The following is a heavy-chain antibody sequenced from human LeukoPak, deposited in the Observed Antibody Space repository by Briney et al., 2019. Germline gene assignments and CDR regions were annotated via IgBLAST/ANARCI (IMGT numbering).Heavy chain of an antibody. CDR2: ISYDGSNK. D-gene: IGHD2-2*01. CDR1: GFTFSNYG. CDR3: SKWKAIVLVPAARSPIDY. V-gene: IGHV3-30*18. Sequence: GGSLRLSCAASGFTFSNYGMHWVRQAPGKGLEWVAVISYDGSNKYYADSVKGRFTISRDNSKHTLYLQMNSLRAEDTAVYYCSKWKAIVLVPAARSPIDYWGQGTLVTVSS. J-gene: IGHJ4*02.